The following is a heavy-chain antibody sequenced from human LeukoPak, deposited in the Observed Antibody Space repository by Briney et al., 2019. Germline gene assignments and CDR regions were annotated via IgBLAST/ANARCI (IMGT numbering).Heavy chain of an antibody. CDR1: GFTFSSYG. Sequence: GGSLRLSCAASGFTFSSYGMHWVRQAPGKGLEWVAVISYDGSNKYYADSVKGRFTISRDNSKNTLYLQMNSLRAEDTAVYYCAKDGDTAVSYYYYYYMDVWGKGTTVTVSS. J-gene: IGHJ6*03. CDR3: AKDGDTAVSYYYYYYMDV. D-gene: IGHD5-18*01. V-gene: IGHV3-30*18. CDR2: ISYDGSNK.